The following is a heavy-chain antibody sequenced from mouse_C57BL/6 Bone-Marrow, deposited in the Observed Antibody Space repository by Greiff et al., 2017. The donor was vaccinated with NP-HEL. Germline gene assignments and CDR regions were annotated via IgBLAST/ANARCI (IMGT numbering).Heavy chain of an antibody. CDR1: GYAFSSYW. CDR2: IYPGAGDT. Sequence: LVESGAELVKPGASVKISCKASGYAFSSYWMNWVKQRPGKGLEWIGQIYPGAGDTNYNGKFKGKATLTADKSSRTAYMQLSSLTSEDSAVYFCARYYGSSYYFDYWGQGTTLTVSS. J-gene: IGHJ2*01. CDR3: ARYYGSSYYFDY. V-gene: IGHV1-80*01. D-gene: IGHD1-1*01.